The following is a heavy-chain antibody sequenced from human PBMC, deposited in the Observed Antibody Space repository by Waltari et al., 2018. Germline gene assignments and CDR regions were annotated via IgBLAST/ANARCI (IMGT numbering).Heavy chain of an antibody. J-gene: IGHJ4*02. Sequence: QVQLQESGPGLVKPSQTLSLTCTVSGGSISSGSYYWSWIRQPAGKGLEWIGRIYTSGSTNYNPSLKSRVTISVDTSKNQFSLKLSSVTAADTAVYYCASGDYYDSSGYIFDYWGQGTLVTVSS. D-gene: IGHD3-22*01. CDR2: IYTSGST. CDR1: GGSISSGSYY. CDR3: ASGDYYDSSGYIFDY. V-gene: IGHV4-61*02.